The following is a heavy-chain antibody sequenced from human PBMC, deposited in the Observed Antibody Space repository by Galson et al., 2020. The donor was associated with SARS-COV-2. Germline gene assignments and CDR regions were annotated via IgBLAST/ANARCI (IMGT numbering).Heavy chain of an antibody. D-gene: IGHD2-2*01. V-gene: IGHV3-9*01. Sequence: GGSLILSCAASGFTFDDYAMHWVRQAPGKGLEWVSGISWNSGSIGYADSVKGRFTISRDNAKNSLYLQMNSLRAEDTALYYCAKDIKGYCSSTSCEGAFDIWGQGTMVTVSS. CDR1: GFTFDDYA. CDR2: ISWNSGSI. CDR3: AKDIKGYCSSTSCEGAFDI. J-gene: IGHJ3*02.